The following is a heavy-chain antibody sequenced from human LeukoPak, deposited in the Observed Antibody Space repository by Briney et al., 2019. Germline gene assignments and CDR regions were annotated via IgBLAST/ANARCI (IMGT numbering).Heavy chain of an antibody. CDR2: INGAGGAT. V-gene: IGHV3-23*01. CDR3: ARAPGNIVSIAARPYYFDY. Sequence: PGGSLRLSCAASGFTFSSYAMSWVRQAPGKGLEWVSVINGAGGATYYADSVKGRFAISRDNSKNTLYLQINSLRAEDTAVYYCARAPGNIVSIAARPYYFDYWGQGTLVTVSS. J-gene: IGHJ4*02. CDR1: GFTFSSYA. D-gene: IGHD6-6*01.